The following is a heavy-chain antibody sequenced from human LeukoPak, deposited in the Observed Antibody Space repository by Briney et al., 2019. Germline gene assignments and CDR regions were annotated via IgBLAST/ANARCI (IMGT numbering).Heavy chain of an antibody. CDR1: GGSSSGYY. J-gene: IGHJ4*02. V-gene: IGHV4-34*01. Sequence: SETLSLTCAVYGGSSSGYYWSWIRQPPGKGLEWIGEINHSGSTNYNPSLKSRVTISVDTSKNQFSLKLSSVTAADTAVYYCARAIWAGVFDYWGQGTLVTVSS. CDR3: ARAIWAGVFDY. D-gene: IGHD6-19*01. CDR2: INHSGST.